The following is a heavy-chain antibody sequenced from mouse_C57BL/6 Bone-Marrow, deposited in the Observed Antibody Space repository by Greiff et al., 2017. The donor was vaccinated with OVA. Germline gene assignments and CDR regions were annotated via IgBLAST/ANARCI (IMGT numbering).Heavy chain of an antibody. CDR2: ISNLAYSI. V-gene: IGHV5-15*04. D-gene: IGHD1-3*01. CDR3: ARRNSYAMDY. Sequence: DVKLVESGGGLVQPGGSLKLSCAASGFTFSDYGMAWVRQAPRNGPEWVAFISNLAYSIYYADTVTGRFTISRENAKNTLYLEMSSLRSEDTAMYYCARRNSYAMDYWGQGTSVTVSS. CDR1: GFTFSDYG. J-gene: IGHJ4*01.